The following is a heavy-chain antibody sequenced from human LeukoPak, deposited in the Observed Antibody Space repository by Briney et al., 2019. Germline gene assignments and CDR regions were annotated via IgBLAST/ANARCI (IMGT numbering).Heavy chain of an antibody. J-gene: IGHJ4*02. CDR2: MWYDGSNK. Sequence: GGSLRLSCAASGFTFSSYGMNWVRQAPGKGLEWVALMWYDGSNKYYADSVKGRFTISRDNSKNTLYLQMNSLRAEDTAVYYCARDGSRRFGELLDYYFDYWGQGTLVTVSS. D-gene: IGHD3-10*01. CDR3: ARDGSRRFGELLDYYFDY. V-gene: IGHV3-33*01. CDR1: GFTFSSYG.